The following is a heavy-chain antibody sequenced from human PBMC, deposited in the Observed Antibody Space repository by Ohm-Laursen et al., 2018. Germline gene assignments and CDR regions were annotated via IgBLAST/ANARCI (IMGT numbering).Heavy chain of an antibody. CDR2: ISGSGGST. V-gene: IGHV3-23*01. J-gene: IGHJ4*02. CDR1: GFTFSNYA. D-gene: IGHD2/OR15-2a*01. CDR3: ATIRRDYLYYFDY. Sequence: SLRLSCAASGFTFSNYAMSWVRQAPGKGLEWVSAISGSGGSTYYADSVKGRFTISRDNSKNTLYLQMNSLRAEDTAVYYCATIRRDYLYYFDYWGQGTLVTVSS.